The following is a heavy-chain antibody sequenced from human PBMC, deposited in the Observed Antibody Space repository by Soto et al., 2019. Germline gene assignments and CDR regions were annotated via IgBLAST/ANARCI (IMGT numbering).Heavy chain of an antibody. CDR2: ISSSSSYI. J-gene: IGHJ3*02. V-gene: IGHV3-21*01. D-gene: IGHD2-2*01. CDR1: GFTFSSYS. CDR3: ARVRWPDIVVVPAASPPHI. Sequence: GGSLRLSCAASGFTFSSYSMNWVRQAPGKGLEWVSSISSSSSYIYYADSVKGRFTISRDNAKNSLYLQMNSLRAEDTAVYYCARVRWPDIVVVPAASPPHIWRQGTMVTVSS.